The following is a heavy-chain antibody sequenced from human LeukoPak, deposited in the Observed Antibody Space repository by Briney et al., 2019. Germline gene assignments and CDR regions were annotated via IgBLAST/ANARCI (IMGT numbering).Heavy chain of an antibody. D-gene: IGHD4-17*01. CDR1: GFTFSSYS. J-gene: IGHJ4*02. CDR2: ISSSSSYI. V-gene: IGHV3-21*01. Sequence: GGSLRLSCAASGFTFSSYSMNWVRQAPGKGLEWVSSISSSSSYIYYADSVKGRFTISRDNDKNSLYLQMNSLRAEDTAVYYCASPLTTVTTGDYWGQGTLVTVSS. CDR3: ASPLTTVTTGDY.